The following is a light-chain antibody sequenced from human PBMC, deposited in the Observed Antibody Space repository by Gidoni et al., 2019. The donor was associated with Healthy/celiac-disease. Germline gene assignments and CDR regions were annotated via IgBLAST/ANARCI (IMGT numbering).Light chain of an antibody. V-gene: IGKV1-39*01. CDR2: AAS. CDR3: QQSYSTPPWT. Sequence: DIQMTQSPSSLSASVGDSVIIPCRASQSLSSYLKWYQQKPGKAPKLLIYAASSLQSGVPSRFSGSGSGTDLTLTISSLQPEDFANYYSQQSYSTPPWTFGQGTKVEIK. J-gene: IGKJ1*01. CDR1: QSLSSY.